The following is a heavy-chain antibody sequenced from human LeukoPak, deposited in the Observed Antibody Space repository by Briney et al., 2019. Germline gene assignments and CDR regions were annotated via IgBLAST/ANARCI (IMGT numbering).Heavy chain of an antibody. V-gene: IGHV1-2*02. J-gene: IGHJ4*02. CDR1: GYTFTGYY. D-gene: IGHD6-19*01. CDR2: MNPNTGAT. CDR3: ARDRVGSGWPRLFYFEL. Sequence: GASVTVSCQPSGYTFTGYYLHWVRQAPGQGLEWMGWMNPNTGATIYAQKFQGRVTLTRDTSISTAYMELTSLRSDDTAIYYCARDRVGSGWPRLFYFELWGQGTLVSVSS.